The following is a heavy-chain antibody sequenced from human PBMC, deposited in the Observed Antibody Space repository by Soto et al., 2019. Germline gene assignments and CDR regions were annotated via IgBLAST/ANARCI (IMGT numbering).Heavy chain of an antibody. Sequence: SETLALTCAVSGGSISSSNWWSWVRQPPGKGLEWIGEIYHSGSTNYNPSLKSRVTISVDKSKNQFSLKLSSVTAADTAVYYCARGGIQLSYAFDYWGPGILVTVSS. CDR2: IYHSGST. CDR3: ARGGIQLSYAFDY. D-gene: IGHD1-1*01. CDR1: GGSISSSNW. J-gene: IGHJ4*02. V-gene: IGHV4-4*02.